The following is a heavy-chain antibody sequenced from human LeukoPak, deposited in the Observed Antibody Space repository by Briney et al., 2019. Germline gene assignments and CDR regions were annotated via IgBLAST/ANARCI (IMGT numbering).Heavy chain of an antibody. Sequence: PGGSLRLSCAASGFTFSSFDMNWVRQAPGKGLEWVSSISTSSRYIYYRDSVKGRFTISRDDAENSLYLQMNSLRVEDTAVYYCARADCSGSTCYLRRSWFDPWGQGTLVTVSS. J-gene: IGHJ5*02. D-gene: IGHD2-2*01. CDR1: GFTFSSFD. CDR2: ISTSSRYI. V-gene: IGHV3-21*01. CDR3: ARADCSGSTCYLRRSWFDP.